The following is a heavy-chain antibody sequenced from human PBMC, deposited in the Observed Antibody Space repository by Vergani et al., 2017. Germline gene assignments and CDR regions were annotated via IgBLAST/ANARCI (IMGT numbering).Heavy chain of an antibody. V-gene: IGHV1-46*01. Sequence: QVQLVQSGAEVKKPGASVKVSCKASGYTFTSYYMHWVRQAPGQGLEWMGIINPSGGSTSYAQKFQGRVTMTRDTSTSTVYMELSSLRSADTAVYYCARDQEYYDFWSGYYKDHYYYGMDVWGQGTTVTVSS. CDR2: INPSGGST. J-gene: IGHJ6*02. D-gene: IGHD3-3*01. CDR3: ARDQEYYDFWSGYYKDHYYYGMDV. CDR1: GYTFTSYY.